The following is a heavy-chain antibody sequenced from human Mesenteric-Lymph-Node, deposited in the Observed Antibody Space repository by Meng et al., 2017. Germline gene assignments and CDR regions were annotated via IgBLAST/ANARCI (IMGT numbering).Heavy chain of an antibody. CDR1: GGSFSGYY. V-gene: IGHV4-34*01. CDR3: ARESTMVRGVIRG. D-gene: IGHD3-10*01. Sequence: SETLSLTCAVYGGSFSGYYWSWIRQPPGKGLEWIGEINHSGSTNYNPSLKSRVTISVDTSKNQFSLKLSSVTAADTAVYYCARESTMVRGVIRGWGQGTLVNVSS. J-gene: IGHJ4*02. CDR2: INHSGST.